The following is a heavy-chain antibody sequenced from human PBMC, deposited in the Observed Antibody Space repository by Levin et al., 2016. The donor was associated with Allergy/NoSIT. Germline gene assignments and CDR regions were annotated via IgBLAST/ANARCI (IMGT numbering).Heavy chain of an antibody. CDR3: ARDKYSSSWYGYYYGMDV. J-gene: IGHJ6*02. CDR2: INWNGGST. Sequence: GESLKISCAASGFTFDDYGMSWVRQAPGKGLEWVSGINWNGGSTGYADSVKGRFTISRDNAKNSLYLQMNSLRAEDTALYYCARDKYSSSWYGYYYGMDVWGQGTTVTVSS. V-gene: IGHV3-20*04. CDR1: GFTFDDYG. D-gene: IGHD6-13*01.